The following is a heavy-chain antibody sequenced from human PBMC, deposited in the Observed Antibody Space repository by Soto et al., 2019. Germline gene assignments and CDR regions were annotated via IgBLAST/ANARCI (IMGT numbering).Heavy chain of an antibody. V-gene: IGHV5-51*01. CDR3: ARLKWELLSESDY. CDR2: IYPGDSDT. D-gene: IGHD1-26*01. J-gene: IGHJ4*02. CDR1: GHSFTRYW. Sequence: PWESLTISCTCAGHSFTRYWIGWVRQMPGKGLEWMGIIYPGDSDTRYSPSFQGQVTISADKSISTAYLQWSSLKASDTAMYYCARLKWELLSESDYWGQGTLVTVSS.